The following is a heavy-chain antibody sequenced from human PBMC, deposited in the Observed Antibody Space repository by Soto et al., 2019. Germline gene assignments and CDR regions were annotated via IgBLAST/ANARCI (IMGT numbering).Heavy chain of an antibody. CDR1: GFIFSDYE. Sequence: EIQVVESGGGLVQPGGSLRLSCAASGFIFSDYEINWVRQAPGKGLEWVSYINIRSDIIYYADSVKGRFTISRDNAKNSLYLQMNSLRAEDTAVYYCAPLIDYWGQGTLVTVSS. V-gene: IGHV3-48*03. J-gene: IGHJ4*02. CDR3: APLIDY. CDR2: INIRSDII.